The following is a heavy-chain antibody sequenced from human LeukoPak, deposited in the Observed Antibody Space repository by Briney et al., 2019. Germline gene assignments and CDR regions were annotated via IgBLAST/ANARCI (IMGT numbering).Heavy chain of an antibody. CDR3: ASRAGDFDWLSLFDAFDI. CDR1: GYSISSGYY. Sequence: SETLSLTCTVSGYSISSGYYWGWIRQSPGKGLEWIGSIHHSGSTYYNPSLKSRVTISVDTSKNQFSLKLSSVTAADTAVYYCASRAGDFDWLSLFDAFDIWGQGTMVTVSS. CDR2: IHHSGST. J-gene: IGHJ3*02. D-gene: IGHD3-9*01. V-gene: IGHV4-38-2*02.